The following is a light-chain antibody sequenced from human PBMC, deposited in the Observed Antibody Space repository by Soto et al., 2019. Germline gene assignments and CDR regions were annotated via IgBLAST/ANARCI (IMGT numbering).Light chain of an antibody. CDR3: QQSHNTPFT. Sequence: DIPMTQSPSSLSASVGDRVTITCRASQSIISYLNWYQWKPGKAPKLLIYAASSLQSGVPLRFSGSGSGTDFTLTISSLQPEDFATYYCQQSHNTPFTFGPGTKVDIK. J-gene: IGKJ3*01. CDR2: AAS. CDR1: QSIISY. V-gene: IGKV1-39*01.